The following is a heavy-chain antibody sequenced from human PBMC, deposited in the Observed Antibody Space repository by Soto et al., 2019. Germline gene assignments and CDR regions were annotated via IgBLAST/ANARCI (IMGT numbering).Heavy chain of an antibody. CDR2: IHSSGKT. D-gene: IGHD3-22*01. J-gene: IGHJ4*02. CDR3: ARTGPYSSGNN. V-gene: IGHV4-4*02. Sequence: QVQLQESGPGLVDPLGTLSLTCAVSGTSVSGANWWGWVRQPPGKGLEWLGEIHSSGKTDYNPSLKIRVTISRDMSKNEFALKLTSVTAADTAVYYCARTGPYSSGNNWGQGTLVTVSS. CDR1: GTSVSGANW.